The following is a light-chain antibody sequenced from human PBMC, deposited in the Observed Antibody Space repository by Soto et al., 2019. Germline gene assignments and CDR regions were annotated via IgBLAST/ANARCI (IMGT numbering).Light chain of an antibody. CDR3: QSYDSSLSVV. J-gene: IGLJ2*01. Sequence: QAVVTQPPSVSGAPGQRVTISCTGSSSNIGAGYGVHWYQQLPGTAPKLLIYGNSNRPSGVPDRFSGSKSGTSASLAITGLQAEDEADYYCQSYDSSLSVVFGGGTQLTVL. V-gene: IGLV1-40*01. CDR1: SSNIGAGYG. CDR2: GNS.